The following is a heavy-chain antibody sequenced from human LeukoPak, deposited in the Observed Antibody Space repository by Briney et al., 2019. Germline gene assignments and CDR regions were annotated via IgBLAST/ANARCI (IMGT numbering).Heavy chain of an antibody. CDR1: GFTFSGYW. J-gene: IGHJ4*02. Sequence: GGSLRLSCAASGFTFSGYWMSWVRQAPGKGLEWVANIKPDGSEKYYVDSVKGRFTISRDNAKNTLYLQMNSLRAEDTAVYYCARDLSHCSGGSCYSAHFDYWGLGTLVTVSS. CDR3: ARDLSHCSGGSCYSAHFDY. V-gene: IGHV3-7*01. CDR2: IKPDGSEK. D-gene: IGHD2-15*01.